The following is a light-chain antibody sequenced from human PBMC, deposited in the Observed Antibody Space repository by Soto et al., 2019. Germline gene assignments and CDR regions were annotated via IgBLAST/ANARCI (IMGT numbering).Light chain of an antibody. CDR2: GAS. CDR1: QSVSSY. Sequence: EIVMTQSPATLSVSPGGRATLSCRASQSVSSYLAWYQQRPGQPPRLLIYGASTRATGIPARFSGSGSGTEFSLPISSLQSEDFAVYYCQQYNTGPPKYTFGQGTKLEIK. CDR3: QQYNTGPPKYT. J-gene: IGKJ2*01. V-gene: IGKV3-15*01.